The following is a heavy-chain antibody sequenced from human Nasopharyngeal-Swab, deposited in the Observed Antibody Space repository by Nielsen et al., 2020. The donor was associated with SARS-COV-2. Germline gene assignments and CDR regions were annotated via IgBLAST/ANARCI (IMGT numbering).Heavy chain of an antibody. D-gene: IGHD2/OR15-2a*01. Sequence: SVNVPCKASVYTFISYCIYWVRLTPPQGLEWVGRINTLDGDRKYAQKVQGRLTMTTDTASSTAYMELRSLRSDNTAVYFCARDGIKDQYCIDSKCSQEYWGQGTLVIVSS. CDR3: ARDGIKDQYCIDSKCSQEY. CDR2: INTLDGDR. CDR1: VYTFISYC. V-gene: IGHV1-18*01. J-gene: IGHJ4*02.